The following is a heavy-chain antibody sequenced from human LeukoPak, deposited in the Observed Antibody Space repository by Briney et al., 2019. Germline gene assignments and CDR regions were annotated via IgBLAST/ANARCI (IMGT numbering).Heavy chain of an antibody. Sequence: PAETLSLTCTVSGGSISSYYWSWIRQPPGKGLEWIGYIYYSGSTNYNPSLKSRVTISVDTSKNQFSLKLSSVTAADTAVYYCARHGAMIVVHDAFDIWGQGTMVTVSS. J-gene: IGHJ3*02. V-gene: IGHV4-59*08. CDR2: IYYSGST. CDR3: ARHGAMIVVHDAFDI. CDR1: GGSISSYY. D-gene: IGHD3-22*01.